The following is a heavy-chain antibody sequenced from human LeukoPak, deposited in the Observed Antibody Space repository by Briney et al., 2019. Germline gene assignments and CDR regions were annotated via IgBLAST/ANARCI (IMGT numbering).Heavy chain of an antibody. CDR2: ISSSSGTI. V-gene: IGHV3-48*01. CDR3: ARLSGYSLDY. J-gene: IGHJ4*02. CDR1: GFTFDDYA. D-gene: IGHD4-23*01. Sequence: GGSLRLSCAASGFTFDDYAMHWVRQAPGKGLEWISYISSSSGTIHYADSVKGRFTISRDNAKNSVYLEMNSLRVEDTAVYYCARLSGYSLDYWGQGTLVTVSS.